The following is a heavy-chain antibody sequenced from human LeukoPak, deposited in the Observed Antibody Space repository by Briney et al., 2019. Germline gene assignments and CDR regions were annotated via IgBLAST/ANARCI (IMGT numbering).Heavy chain of an antibody. CDR1: GFSFSYYW. CDR3: ATSDVDTAMVSY. Sequence: PGGSLRLSCAASGFSFSYYWMSWVRQAPGKGLERVANIKQDGSKKYYLNSVRGRFTISRDNAKNSLFLQMSSLRVEDTAVYYCATSDVDTAMVSYWGQGTLVTVSS. J-gene: IGHJ4*02. CDR2: IKQDGSKK. D-gene: IGHD5-18*01. V-gene: IGHV3-7*01.